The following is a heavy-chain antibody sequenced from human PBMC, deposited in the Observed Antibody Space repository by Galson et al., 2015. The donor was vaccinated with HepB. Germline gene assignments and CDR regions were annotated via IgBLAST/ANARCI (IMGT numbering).Heavy chain of an antibody. D-gene: IGHD2-8*02. CDR3: ARYYCPGDVCQGFDY. Sequence: QVQLQESGPGLVKPSETLSLTCTVSGGSISGYYWSWVRQPPGKGLEWIGYIHSSGSTNSNPSLKSRVTISVDTSKNQFALRLSSVTAADTAIYYCARYYCPGDVCQGFDYWGRGTLVTVSS. J-gene: IGHJ4*02. CDR1: GGSISGYY. CDR2: IHSSGST. V-gene: IGHV4-59*08.